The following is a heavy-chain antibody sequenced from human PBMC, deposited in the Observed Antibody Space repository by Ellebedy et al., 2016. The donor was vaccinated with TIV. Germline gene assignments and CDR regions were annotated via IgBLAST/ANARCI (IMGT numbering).Heavy chain of an antibody. CDR2: IKQDGSDK. Sequence: PGGSLRLSCAASGFTFSSSWMTWVRQAPGKGLEWVANIKQDGSDKFYVDSVKGRFTISRDNAKNSLYLQMNSLRAEDTAVYYCARYGNLGYWGQGTLVTVSS. D-gene: IGHD1-1*01. V-gene: IGHV3-7*03. CDR1: GFTFSSSW. J-gene: IGHJ4*02. CDR3: ARYGNLGY.